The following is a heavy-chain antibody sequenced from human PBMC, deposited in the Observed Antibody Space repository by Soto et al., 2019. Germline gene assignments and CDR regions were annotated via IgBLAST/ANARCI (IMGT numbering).Heavy chain of an antibody. Sequence: SETLSLTCTVSGGSISSDDYYWSWIRQAPGRGLEWIGYIHSSGSIYYNPSLKSRATMSIDTARNQFSLKVSSVTVADTAVYYCARDLDGLHDDNSGPYPRPGWGKGTLVTVS. CDR1: GGSISSDDYY. CDR2: IHSSGSI. V-gene: IGHV4-30-4*01. CDR3: ARDLDGLHDDNSGPYPRPG. J-gene: IGHJ1*01. D-gene: IGHD3-22*01.